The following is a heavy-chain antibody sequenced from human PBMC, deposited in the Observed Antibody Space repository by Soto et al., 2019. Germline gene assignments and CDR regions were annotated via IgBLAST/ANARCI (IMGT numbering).Heavy chain of an antibody. CDR1: GDSFNDYY. V-gene: IGHV1-2*04. J-gene: IGHJ6*03. D-gene: IGHD1-26*01. CDR3: ARESGGATAAFDYYYFYMDD. Sequence: QVQLVQSGAEVRKPGASVTVSCRSSGDSFNDYYIHWVRQAPGQGLEWMGWINPNSGVTKYAQKFQGWVSMTRATSIRTVYMQRSRLRSDDTAVYYCARESGGATAAFDYYYFYMDDWGTGTTVTVSS. CDR2: INPNSGVT.